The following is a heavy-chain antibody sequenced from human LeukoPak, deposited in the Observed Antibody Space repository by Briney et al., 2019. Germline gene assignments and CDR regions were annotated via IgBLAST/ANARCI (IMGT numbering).Heavy chain of an antibody. J-gene: IGHJ5*02. Sequence: ASVKVSCKASGYTFTSYGISWVRQAPGQGLEWMGWISAYNGNTNYAQKLQGRVTMTTDTSTSTAYMELRSLRSDDTAVYYCARSLLRYFDWSPFDLWGQGTLVTVSS. CDR3: ARSLLRYFDWSPFDL. V-gene: IGHV1-18*01. CDR2: ISAYNGNT. D-gene: IGHD3-9*01. CDR1: GYTFTSYG.